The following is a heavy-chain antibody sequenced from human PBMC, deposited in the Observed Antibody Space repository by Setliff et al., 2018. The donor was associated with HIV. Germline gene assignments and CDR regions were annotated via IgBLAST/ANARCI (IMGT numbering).Heavy chain of an antibody. Sequence: GGSLRLSCAASGFTFSDYYMGWIRQAPGKGLEWVSYISGRSSDPNYADSVKGRFTISRDNARNSFYLQMNSLRVDDTAVYFCARDKWASGFDFWGHGTLVTVSS. D-gene: IGHD1-26*01. V-gene: IGHV3-11*06. CDR2: ISGRSSDP. CDR3: ARDKWASGFDF. J-gene: IGHJ4*01. CDR1: GFTFSDYY.